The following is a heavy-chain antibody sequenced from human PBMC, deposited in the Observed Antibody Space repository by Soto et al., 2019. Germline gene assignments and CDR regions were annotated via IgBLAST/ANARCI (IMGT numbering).Heavy chain of an antibody. D-gene: IGHD5-12*01. CDR2: INHSGST. CDR1: GGSFSGYY. CDR3: ARGYNQRRGEYSGYEYGWFDP. V-gene: IGHV4-34*01. Sequence: QVQLQQWGAGLLKPSETLSLTCAVYGGSFSGYYWSWIRQPPGKGLEWIGEINHSGSTNYNPSLNSRVTISVDTSKNQFSLKLSSVTAADTAVYYCARGYNQRRGEYSGYEYGWFDPWGQGTLVTVSS. J-gene: IGHJ5*02.